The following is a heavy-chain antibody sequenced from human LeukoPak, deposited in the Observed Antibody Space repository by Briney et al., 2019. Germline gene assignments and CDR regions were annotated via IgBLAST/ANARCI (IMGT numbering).Heavy chain of an antibody. J-gene: IGHJ4*02. D-gene: IGHD5-12*01. V-gene: IGHV4-30-4*01. Sequence: SQTLSLTCTVSGGSIRNGDYYWSWIRQPPGKGLEWIEYIYYSGSTYYNPSLKSRVTISVDTSKNHFSLKLSSATAADTAVYYCARAETGGYDYFDFWGQGTPVTVSS. CDR1: GGSIRNGDYY. CDR3: ARAETGGYDYFDF. CDR2: IYYSGST.